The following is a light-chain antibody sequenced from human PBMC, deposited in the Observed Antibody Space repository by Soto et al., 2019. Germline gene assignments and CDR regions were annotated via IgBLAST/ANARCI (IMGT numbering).Light chain of an antibody. CDR1: QSISKY. J-gene: IGKJ4*01. CDR2: DAS. V-gene: IGKV3-11*01. CDR3: QQRSNWRGT. Sequence: EIVLTQSPATLSFSPGERATLSCRASQSISKYLAWYQQKPGQAPRLLIYDASNRATGIPARFRGSGSGKEFTLTISSLEPEDFAVYYCQQRSNWRGTFGGGTTVEI.